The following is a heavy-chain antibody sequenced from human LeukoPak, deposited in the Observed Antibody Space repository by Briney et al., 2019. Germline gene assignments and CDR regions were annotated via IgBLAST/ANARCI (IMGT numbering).Heavy chain of an antibody. CDR2: ISSSSSSYI. V-gene: IGHV3-21*01. D-gene: IGHD5-18*01. Sequence: GGSLRLSCAASGFTFNTYNMNCVRQAPGKGLEWVSSISSSSSSYIYYADSEKGRFTISRDNAKNALYLQMNSVRAEDTAVYYCARDLGGYGYGYLDYWGQGTLVTVSS. J-gene: IGHJ4*02. CDR1: GFTFNTYN. CDR3: ARDLGGYGYGYLDY.